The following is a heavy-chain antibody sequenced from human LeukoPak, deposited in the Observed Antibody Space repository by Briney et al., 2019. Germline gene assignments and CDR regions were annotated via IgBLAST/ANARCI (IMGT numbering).Heavy chain of an antibody. CDR3: ASDLMVRGGTLLDY. J-gene: IGHJ4*02. Sequence: GASVMVSCKASGYTFTSYGISWVRQAPGQGLEWMGWISAYNGNTNYAQKLQGRVTMTTDTSTSTAYMELRSLRSDDTAVYYCASDLMVRGGTLLDYWGQGTLVTVSS. CDR1: GYTFTSYG. CDR2: ISAYNGNT. D-gene: IGHD3-10*01. V-gene: IGHV1-18*01.